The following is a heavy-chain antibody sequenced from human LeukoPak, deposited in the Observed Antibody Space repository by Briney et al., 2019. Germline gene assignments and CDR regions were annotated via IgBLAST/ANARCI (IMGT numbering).Heavy chain of an antibody. CDR2: IRSKALYGTS. J-gene: IGHJ4*02. CDR3: VRESVRDYYFDY. V-gene: IGHV3-49*04. D-gene: IGHD3-10*02. Sequence: GGSLRLSCRGSGFRFGGYALSWVRQAPGKGLEWVGFIRSKALYGTSDYAASVEGRFTISRDDSNSIAYLQMNSLKTEDTAVYFRVRESVRDYYFDYWGQGTLVTVSS. CDR1: GFRFGGYA.